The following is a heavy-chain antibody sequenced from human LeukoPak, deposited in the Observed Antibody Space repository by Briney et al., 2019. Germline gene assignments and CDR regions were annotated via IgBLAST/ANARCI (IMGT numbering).Heavy chain of an antibody. CDR1: GFTFSNHA. CDR3: ARELVDY. J-gene: IGHJ4*02. V-gene: IGHV3-23*01. CDR2: ISGSGGST. Sequence: GGSLRLSCAASGFTFSNHAMSWVRQAPGKGLEWVSTISGSGGSTSYADSVKGRFTVSRDNSKNTLYLQMNSLRAEDTAVYYCARELVDYWGQGTLVTVSS. D-gene: IGHD2-8*02.